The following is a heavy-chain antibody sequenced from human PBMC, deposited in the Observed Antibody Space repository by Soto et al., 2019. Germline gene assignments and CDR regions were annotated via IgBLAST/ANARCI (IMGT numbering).Heavy chain of an antibody. Sequence: VSCKASGYTFTSYGISCVRQAPGQGLEWMGWISAYNGNTNYAQKLQGRVTMTTDTSTSTAYMELRSLRSDDTAVYYCAVGVAATQPFDYWGQGTLVTVSS. D-gene: IGHD2-15*01. CDR3: AVGVAATQPFDY. V-gene: IGHV1-18*04. CDR1: GYTFTSYG. J-gene: IGHJ4*02. CDR2: ISAYNGNT.